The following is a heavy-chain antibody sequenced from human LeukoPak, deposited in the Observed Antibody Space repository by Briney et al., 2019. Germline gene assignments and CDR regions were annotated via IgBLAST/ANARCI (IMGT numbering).Heavy chain of an antibody. CDR2: IIPIFGTA. CDR3: ARGRYDFWSGYPRPDYYYYYYMDV. V-gene: IGHV1-69*05. D-gene: IGHD3-3*01. CDR1: GGTFSSYA. J-gene: IGHJ6*03. Sequence: ASVKVSCKASGGTFSSYAISWVRQAPGQGLEWMGGIIPIFGTANYAQKFQGRVTITTDESTSTAYMELSSLRSEDTAVYYCARGRYDFWSGYPRPDYYYYYYMDVWGKGTTVTVSS.